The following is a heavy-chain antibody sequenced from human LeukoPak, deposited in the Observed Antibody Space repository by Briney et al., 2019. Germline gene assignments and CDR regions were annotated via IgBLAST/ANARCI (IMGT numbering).Heavy chain of an antibody. CDR1: GGSFSGYY. D-gene: IGHD4-17*01. Sequence: PSETLSLTCAVYGGSFSGYYWSWIRQPSGKGLEWIGEINHSGSTNYNPSLKSRVTISVDTSKNQFSLKLSSVTAADTAVYYCARAVPPPADYWGQGTLVTVSS. V-gene: IGHV4-34*01. CDR2: INHSGST. J-gene: IGHJ4*02. CDR3: ARAVPPPADY.